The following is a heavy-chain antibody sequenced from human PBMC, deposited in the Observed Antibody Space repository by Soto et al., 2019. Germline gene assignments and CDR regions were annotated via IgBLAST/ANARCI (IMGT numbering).Heavy chain of an antibody. J-gene: IGHJ6*03. CDR3: SRQASDFWSGKPQYYMDV. V-gene: IGHV3-73*01. CDR2: IRSKPNNYAT. Sequence: EVQLVESGGGLVQPGGSLKLSCAASGFTFSGSAMHWVRQASGKGLEWVGRIRSKPNNYATAYGASVKGRFTISRDDSKNTAYLQMNSLKTEDTAGYYCSRQASDFWSGKPQYYMDVWGKGTTVTVSS. CDR1: GFTFSGSA. D-gene: IGHD3-3*01.